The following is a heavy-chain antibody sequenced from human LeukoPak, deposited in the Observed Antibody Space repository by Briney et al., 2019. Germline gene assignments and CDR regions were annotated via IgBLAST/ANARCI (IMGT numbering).Heavy chain of an antibody. D-gene: IGHD6-19*01. CDR2: ISYDGSNK. CDR3: ARSGYSSGWYESDAFDI. V-gene: IGHV3-30-3*01. CDR1: GFTFSSYA. Sequence: GRSLRLSCAASGFTFSSYATHWVRQAPGKGLEWVAVISYDGSNKYYADSVKGRFTISRDNSKNTLYLQMNSLRAEDTAVYYCARSGYSSGWYESDAFDIWGQGTMVTVSS. J-gene: IGHJ3*02.